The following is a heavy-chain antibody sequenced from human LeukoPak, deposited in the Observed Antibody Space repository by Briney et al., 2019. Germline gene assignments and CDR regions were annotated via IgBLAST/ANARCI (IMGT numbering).Heavy chain of an antibody. J-gene: IGHJ4*02. CDR2: IRYDGSNK. V-gene: IGHV3-30*02. Sequence: PGGSLRLSCAASGFTFSSYGMHWVCQAPGKGLEWVAFIRYDGSNKYYADSVKGRFTISRDNSKNTLYLQMNSLRAEDTAVYYCAKDQGYYYDSSGPSDYWGQGTLVTVSS. D-gene: IGHD3-22*01. CDR1: GFTFSSYG. CDR3: AKDQGYYYDSSGPSDY.